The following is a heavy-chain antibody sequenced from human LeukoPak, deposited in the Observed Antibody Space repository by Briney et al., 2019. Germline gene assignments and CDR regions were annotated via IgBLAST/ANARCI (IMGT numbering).Heavy chain of an antibody. CDR3: ARARYVNSFYAFDI. CDR1: GGSISSYY. D-gene: IGHD3-9*01. J-gene: IGHJ3*02. CDR2: LSKSGNT. V-gene: IGHV4-59*01. Sequence: SETLSLTCTVSGGSISSYYWNWIRQPPGRGLEWIGYLSKSGNTNYSPSLKSRVTIFGDTSKNQFFLKLSSVTAADTAMYYCARARYVNSFYAFDIWGQGTLVTVSS.